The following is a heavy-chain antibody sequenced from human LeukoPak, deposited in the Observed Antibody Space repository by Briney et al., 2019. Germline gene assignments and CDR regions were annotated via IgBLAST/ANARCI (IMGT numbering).Heavy chain of an antibody. Sequence: ASVKVSCKASGGTFSSYSISWVRQAPGQGLEWMGGIIPIFGTANYAQKFQGRVTITADKSTSTAYMDLSSLRSEDTAVYYCARDRDSSSWYDYWGQGTLVTVSS. CDR2: IIPIFGTA. J-gene: IGHJ4*02. CDR3: ARDRDSSSWYDY. D-gene: IGHD6-13*01. V-gene: IGHV1-69*06. CDR1: GGTFSSYS.